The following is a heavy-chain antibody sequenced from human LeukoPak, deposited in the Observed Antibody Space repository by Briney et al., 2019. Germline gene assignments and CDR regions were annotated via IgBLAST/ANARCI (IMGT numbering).Heavy chain of an antibody. D-gene: IGHD4-17*01. CDR1: GFTFDDYG. Sequence: PGGSLRLSCAASGFTFDDYGMSWVRQAPGKGLEWVSGINWNGGSTGYADSVKGRFTISRDNAKNSLYLQMNSLRAEDTALYYCARDLLPTGMATVTTSAPDRVDYWGQGTLVIVSS. J-gene: IGHJ4*02. CDR2: INWNGGST. V-gene: IGHV3-20*04. CDR3: ARDLLPTGMATVTTSAPDRVDY.